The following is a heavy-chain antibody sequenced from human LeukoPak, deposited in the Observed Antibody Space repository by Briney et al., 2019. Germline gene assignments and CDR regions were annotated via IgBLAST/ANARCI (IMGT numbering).Heavy chain of an antibody. CDR2: ISGGSSTI. V-gene: IGHV3-48*04. CDR1: GFTLSSYS. J-gene: IGHJ4*02. Sequence: SEGSLRLSCAASGFTLSSYSMNWVRQAPGKGLEWVSYISGGSSTIYNADSVKGRFTISRDNAKNSLYLQMNSLRAEDTAVYYCARDTPGDTMVRGVIDSHFDYWGQGTLVTVSS. D-gene: IGHD3-10*01. CDR3: ARDTPGDTMVRGVIDSHFDY.